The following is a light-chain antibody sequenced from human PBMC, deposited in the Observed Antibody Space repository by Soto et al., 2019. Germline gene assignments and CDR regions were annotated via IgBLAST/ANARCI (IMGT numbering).Light chain of an antibody. Sequence: AIQMTQSPSSLSASVGDRVTITCRARQAIRSDLAWYQQKPGKAPKVLIYATSSVQSGVPSRFSGSGAATDFTLTISSLQPEDFATYYCLQHYLYTFTFGGGTKVEIK. V-gene: IGKV1-6*01. CDR1: QAIRSD. J-gene: IGKJ4*01. CDR2: ATS. CDR3: LQHYLYTFT.